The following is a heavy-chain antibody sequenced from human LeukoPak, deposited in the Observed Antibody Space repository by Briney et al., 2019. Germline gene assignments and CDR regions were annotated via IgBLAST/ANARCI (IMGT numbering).Heavy chain of an antibody. CDR3: ARDPAGGTLPDH. CDR2: ISYDGSNK. CDR1: GFTFSSYA. V-gene: IGHV3-30-3*01. Sequence: GGSLRLSCAASGFTFSSYAMHWVRQAPGKGLEWVAVISYDGSNKYYADSVKGRFTISRDNSKNTLYLQMNSLRAEDTAVYYCARDPAGGTLPDHWGQGTLVTVSS. J-gene: IGHJ4*02. D-gene: IGHD1-26*01.